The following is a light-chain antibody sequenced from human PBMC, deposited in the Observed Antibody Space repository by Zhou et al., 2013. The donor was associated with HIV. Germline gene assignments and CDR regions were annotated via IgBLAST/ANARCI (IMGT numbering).Light chain of an antibody. CDR2: DAS. CDR1: QSVSSK. Sequence: EIEMTQSPATLYVSPGERATLSCRARQSVSSKLAWYQQKPGQAPRLLIYDASTRATDIPARFSGSGSGTDFTLTISSLQSEDFAMYYCQQYNNWPQTFGQGT. CDR3: QQYNNWPQT. V-gene: IGKV3-15*01. J-gene: IGKJ1*01.